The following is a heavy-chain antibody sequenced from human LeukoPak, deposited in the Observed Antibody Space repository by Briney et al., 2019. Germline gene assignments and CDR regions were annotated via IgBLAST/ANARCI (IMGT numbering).Heavy chain of an antibody. V-gene: IGHV4-61*02. D-gene: IGHD3-3*01. J-gene: IGHJ5*02. Sequence: SQTLSLTCTVSGGSISSGSYYWSWIRQPAGKGLEWIGRIYTSGSTNYNPSLKSRVTISVDTSKNQFSLKLSSVTAADTAVYYCASSPAYDFWSGSDWFDPWGQGTLVTVSS. CDR2: IYTSGST. CDR3: ASSPAYDFWSGSDWFDP. CDR1: GGSISSGSYY.